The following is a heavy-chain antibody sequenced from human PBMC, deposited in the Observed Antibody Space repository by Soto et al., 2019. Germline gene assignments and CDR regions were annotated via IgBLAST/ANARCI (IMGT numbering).Heavy chain of an antibody. CDR2: IYWNDDK. V-gene: IGHV2-5*01. D-gene: IGHD1-26*01. CDR1: GFSLNTSGVG. J-gene: IGHJ4*02. Sequence: QITLKESGPTLVNPTQPLTLTCAFSGFSLNTSGVGVGWIRQPPGKALEWLALIYWNDDKRYSPSLKSRLTNPKDTAKNPVVLTKTNMDPGDTTKYYCAPDSGDYLGGFGYFDYWGQGTLVTVPS. CDR3: APDSGDYLGGFGYFDY.